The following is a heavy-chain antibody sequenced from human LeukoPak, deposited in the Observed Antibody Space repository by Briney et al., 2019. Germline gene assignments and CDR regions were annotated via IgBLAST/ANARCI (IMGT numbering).Heavy chain of an antibody. V-gene: IGHV4-39*07. J-gene: IGHJ4*02. CDR1: GGSISSSSYY. CDR2: IYYSGST. Sequence: PSETLSLTCTVSGGSISSSSYYCGWIRQPPGKGLEWIGSIYYSGSTYYNPSLKSRVTISVDTSKNQFSLKLSSVTAADTAVYYCARVGIAARRGLDYWGQGTLVTVSS. CDR3: ARVGIAARRGLDY. D-gene: IGHD6-6*01.